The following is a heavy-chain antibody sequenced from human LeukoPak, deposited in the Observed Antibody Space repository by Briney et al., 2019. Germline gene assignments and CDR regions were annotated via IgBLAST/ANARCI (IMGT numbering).Heavy chain of an antibody. CDR1: GASISTYY. D-gene: IGHD1-1*01. V-gene: IGHV4-59*01. J-gene: IGHJ3*02. Sequence: SETLSLTCTVSGASISTYYWSWIRQPPGKGLEWIGYIYYSGSTNYNPSLKCRVTISVDTSKNQFSLKLSSVTAADTAVYYCARQLERDDAFDIWGQGTMVTVSS. CDR3: ARQLERDDAFDI. CDR2: IYYSGST.